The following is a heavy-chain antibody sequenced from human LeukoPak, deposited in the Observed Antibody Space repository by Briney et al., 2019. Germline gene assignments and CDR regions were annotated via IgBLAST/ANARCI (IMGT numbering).Heavy chain of an antibody. D-gene: IGHD4-23*01. Sequence: PSETLSLTCAVYGGSFSGYYWSWIRQPPGKGLEWIGEINHSGSTNYNPSLKSRVTMSVDTSKNQFSLKLSSVTAADTAVYYCARDSGNFNAFDYWGQGTLVTVSS. CDR2: INHSGST. CDR3: ARDSGNFNAFDY. J-gene: IGHJ4*02. CDR1: GGSFSGYY. V-gene: IGHV4-34*01.